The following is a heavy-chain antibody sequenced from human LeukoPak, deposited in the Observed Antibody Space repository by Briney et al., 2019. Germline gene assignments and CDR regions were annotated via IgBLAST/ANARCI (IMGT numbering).Heavy chain of an antibody. CDR2: IYSGGST. CDR1: GFTVSSNY. D-gene: IGHD3-22*01. CDR3: ARGSGGYYDSGRRYYYGMDV. V-gene: IGHV3-66*01. J-gene: IGHJ6*02. Sequence: GGSLRLSCEVSGFTVSSNYMSWVRQAPGKGLEWVSVIYSGGSTYHADSVKGRFTISRDNSKNTLYLQMNSLRAEDTAVYYCARGSGGYYDSGRRYYYGMDVWGQGTTVTVSS.